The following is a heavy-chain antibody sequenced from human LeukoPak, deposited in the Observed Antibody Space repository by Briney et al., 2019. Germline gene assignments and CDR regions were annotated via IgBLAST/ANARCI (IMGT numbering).Heavy chain of an antibody. D-gene: IGHD2-15*01. Sequence: PGGSLRLSCAASGFTVSSYWIHWVRQAPGKGLVWVSLIRRDGTTSFAASVQGRFTISRDNARNTLYLQMNSLAAEDTAVYYCARDAGQATPFDYWGQGALVTVSS. CDR1: GFTVSSYW. V-gene: IGHV3-74*01. CDR3: ARDAGQATPFDY. J-gene: IGHJ4*02. CDR2: IRRDGTT.